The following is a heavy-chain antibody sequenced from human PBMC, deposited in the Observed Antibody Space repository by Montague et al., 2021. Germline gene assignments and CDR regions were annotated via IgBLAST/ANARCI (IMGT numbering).Heavy chain of an antibody. CDR3: ARDQGQGYCGGDCYVGLDY. CDR2: IKQDGSEK. CDR1: GFTFSNYW. Sequence: SLRLSCAASGFTFSNYWMSWVRQAPGKGLEWVAHIKQDGSEKHYVDSVKGRFTISRDNAKSSLYLQMNSLGAEDTAVYFCARDQGQGYCGGDCYVGLDYWGQGTLVTVSS. D-gene: IGHD2-21*01. V-gene: IGHV3-7*01. J-gene: IGHJ4*02.